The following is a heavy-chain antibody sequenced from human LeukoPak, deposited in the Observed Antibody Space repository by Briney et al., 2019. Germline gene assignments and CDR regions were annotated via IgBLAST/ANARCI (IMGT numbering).Heavy chain of an antibody. J-gene: IGHJ4*02. V-gene: IGHV3-7*01. D-gene: IGHD3-16*01. CDR2: IKQGGSEN. CDR1: GFMFSSYW. CDR3: ARIRGDYYLDY. Sequence: PGGSLRLSCAASGFMFSSYWMTWVRQAPEKGLEWVANIKQGGSENSYVDSVKGRFTISRDNAKNSLYLRISSLRAEDTAVYYCARIRGDYYLDYWGQGTLVTVSS.